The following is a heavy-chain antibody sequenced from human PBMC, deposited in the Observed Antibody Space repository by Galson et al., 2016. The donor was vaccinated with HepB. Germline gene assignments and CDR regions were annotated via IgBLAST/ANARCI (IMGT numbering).Heavy chain of an antibody. V-gene: IGHV3-33*08. Sequence: SLRLSCAASGFIFSSYAMHWVRQAPGKGLEWVAIIWYDGSNKYFADSVKGRFTISRDNSKNTLYLEMNSLRAEDTAVYYCARVGVDYSFDYWGQGTLVAVSS. CDR3: ARVGVDYSFDY. J-gene: IGHJ4*02. CDR1: GFIFSSYA. D-gene: IGHD4-11*01. CDR2: IWYDGSNK.